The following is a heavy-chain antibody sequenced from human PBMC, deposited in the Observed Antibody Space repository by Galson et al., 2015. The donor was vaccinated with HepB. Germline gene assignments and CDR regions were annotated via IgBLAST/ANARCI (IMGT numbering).Heavy chain of an antibody. CDR2: MKEGGSEK. V-gene: IGHV3-7*04. Sequence: SLRLSCAASGFTFSRYWMSWVRQAPGKGLEWVANMKEGGSEKYYVDSVRGRFTISRDNAKNSLYLQMNSLRAEDTAVFYCARGASGYGRMGIFDTWGQGTMVTVSS. J-gene: IGHJ3*02. CDR3: ARGASGYGRMGIFDT. CDR1: GFTFSRYW. D-gene: IGHD5-12*01.